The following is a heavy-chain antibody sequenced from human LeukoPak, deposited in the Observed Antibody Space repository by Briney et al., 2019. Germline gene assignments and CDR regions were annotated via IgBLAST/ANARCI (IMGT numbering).Heavy chain of an antibody. CDR2: INPESGGT. CDR1: GYTFTGYY. CDR3: ARLPVIVGAWSPIDY. D-gene: IGHD1-26*01. Sequence: ASVTVSCKASGYTFTGYYMHWVRQAPGQGLEWMGWINPESGGTNYAQKFQGRVTMTSDTSISTAYMELTSLRSDDTAVYYCARLPVIVGAWSPIDYWGQGTRVTVSS. V-gene: IGHV1-2*02. J-gene: IGHJ4*02.